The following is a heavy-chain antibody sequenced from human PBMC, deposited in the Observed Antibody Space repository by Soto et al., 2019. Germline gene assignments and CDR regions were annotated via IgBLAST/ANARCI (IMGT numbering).Heavy chain of an antibody. CDR1: GDSISSLY. CDR2: IYYSGSI. J-gene: IGHJ4*02. Sequence: QVQLQESGPGLVKPSETLSLTCTVSGDSISSLYWSWIRQPPGKGLEWIGYIYYSGSINYNPSLKSRVPISVDPSKNQFPLRLSSVTAADTAVYYCAKSLWDTSGWKTDYWGQGTLVTVSS. D-gene: IGHD6-19*01. CDR3: AKSLWDTSGWKTDY. V-gene: IGHV4-59*01.